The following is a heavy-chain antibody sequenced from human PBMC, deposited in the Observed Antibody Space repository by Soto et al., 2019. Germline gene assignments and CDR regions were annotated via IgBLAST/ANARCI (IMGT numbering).Heavy chain of an antibody. J-gene: IGHJ4*02. CDR2: INHSGST. CDR3: AREWAYYDFWSGSWFDY. V-gene: IGHV4-34*01. Sequence: SETLSLTCAVYGGSFSGYYWSWIRQPPGKGLEWIGEINHSGSTNYNPSLKSRVTISVDTSKNQFSLKLSSVTAADTAVYYCAREWAYYDFWSGSWFDYWGQGTMVTVSS. CDR1: GGSFSGYY. D-gene: IGHD3-3*01.